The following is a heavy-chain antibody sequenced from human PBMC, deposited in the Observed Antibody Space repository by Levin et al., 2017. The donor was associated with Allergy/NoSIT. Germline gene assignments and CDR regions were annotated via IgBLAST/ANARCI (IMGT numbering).Heavy chain of an antibody. Sequence: ASVKVSCKASGGTFSSYAISWVRQAPGQGLEWMGGIIPIFGTANYAQKFQGRVTITADESTSTAYMELSSLRSEDTAVYYCARAHYHPYSRTERFDYWGQGTLVTVSS. D-gene: IGHD6-13*01. CDR2: IIPIFGTA. J-gene: IGHJ4*02. CDR3: ARAHYHPYSRTERFDY. CDR1: GGTFSSYA. V-gene: IGHV1-69*13.